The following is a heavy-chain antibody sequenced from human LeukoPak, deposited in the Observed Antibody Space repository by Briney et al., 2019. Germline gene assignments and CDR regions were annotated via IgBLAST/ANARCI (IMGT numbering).Heavy chain of an antibody. J-gene: IGHJ4*02. D-gene: IGHD6-6*01. Sequence: PSETLSLTCTVSGGSISSSSYYWGWIRQPPGKGLEWIGSIYYSGSTYYNPSLKSRVTISVDRSKNQFSLKLSPVTAADTAVYYCARVVSAARLFDYWGQGTLVTVSS. CDR1: GGSISSSSYY. CDR2: IYYSGST. CDR3: ARVVSAARLFDY. V-gene: IGHV4-39*07.